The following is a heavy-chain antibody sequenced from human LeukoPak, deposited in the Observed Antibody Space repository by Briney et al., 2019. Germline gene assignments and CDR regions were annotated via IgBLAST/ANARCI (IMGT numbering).Heavy chain of an antibody. V-gene: IGHV3-23*01. Sequence: GGSLRLSCAASGFTFTYYAMNWVRQAPGKGLEWVLAISGSGSDGSTYYADSVKGRFTISRDNSKNTLYLQMNSLRAEDTAVYYCAKAGDYSYFDYWGQGTLVTVSS. J-gene: IGHJ4*02. D-gene: IGHD4-11*01. CDR3: AKAGDYSYFDY. CDR1: GFTFTYYA. CDR2: ISGSGSDGST.